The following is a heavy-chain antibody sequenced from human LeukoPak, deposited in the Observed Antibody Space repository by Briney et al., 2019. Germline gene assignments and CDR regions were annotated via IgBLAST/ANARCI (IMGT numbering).Heavy chain of an antibody. CDR2: ISSSSSYI. D-gene: IGHD3-10*01. J-gene: IGHJ4*02. CDR1: GFTFSSYS. V-gene: IGHV3-21*01. Sequence: GGSLRLSCAASGFTFSSYSINWVRQAPGKGLEWVSSISSSSSYIYYADSVKGRFTISRDNAKNSLYLQMNSLRAEDTAVYYCARDRSAMVRGIFDYWGQGTLVTVSS. CDR3: ARDRSAMVRGIFDY.